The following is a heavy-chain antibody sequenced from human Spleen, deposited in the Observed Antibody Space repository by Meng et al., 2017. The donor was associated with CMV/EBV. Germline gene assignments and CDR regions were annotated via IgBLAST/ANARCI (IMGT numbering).Heavy chain of an antibody. J-gene: IGHJ3*02. D-gene: IGHD1-14*01. Sequence: GGSLRLSCKSSGYSFSDYWIGWVRQMPGEGLEWMGIIYPADSDTRYSPSFQGQVTISADKSISTAYLQWSSLKASDTAMYYCARRKGSEPYLDAFDIWGQGTMVTVSS. CDR2: IYPADSDT. CDR3: ARRKGSEPYLDAFDI. V-gene: IGHV5-51*01. CDR1: GYSFSDYW.